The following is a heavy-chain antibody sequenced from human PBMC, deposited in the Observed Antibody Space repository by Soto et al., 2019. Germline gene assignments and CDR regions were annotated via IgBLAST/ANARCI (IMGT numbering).Heavy chain of an antibody. Sequence: ASVKVSCKASGYTFTSDYMHWVRQAPGQGLKWMGMINPSGDSTSYAQKFQGRVTMTRDTSTSTVYMELRRLTSEDTALYYCATIGYYYYHAVDVWGQGTTVTVSS. J-gene: IGHJ6*02. CDR3: ATIGYYYYHAVDV. CDR2: INPSGDST. V-gene: IGHV1-46*01. CDR1: GYTFTSDY.